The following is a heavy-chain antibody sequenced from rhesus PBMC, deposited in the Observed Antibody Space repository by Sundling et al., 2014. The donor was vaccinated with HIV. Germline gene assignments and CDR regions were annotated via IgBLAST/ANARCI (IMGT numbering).Heavy chain of an antibody. CDR1: GFTFSSYY. CDR3: AKDMGTYCSGCGLDS. V-gene: IGHV3-8*01. J-gene: IGHJ6*01. Sequence: EVQLVESGGGLVQPGGSLRLSCTGSGFTFSSYYMYWVRQAPGKGPEWVSRINTGGDRTWYTDSVKGRFTISKENAKNTLYLQMDSLRAEDTAVYYCAKDMGTYCSGCGLDSWGQGVVVTVSS. D-gene: IGHD6-31*01. CDR2: INTGGDRT.